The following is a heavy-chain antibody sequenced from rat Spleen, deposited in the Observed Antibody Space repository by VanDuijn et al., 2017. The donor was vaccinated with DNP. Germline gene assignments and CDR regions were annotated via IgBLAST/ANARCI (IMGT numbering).Heavy chain of an antibody. CDR3: ATPAYYAYKGDY. CDR1: GFSFSKYG. V-gene: IGHV5-17*01. J-gene: IGHJ2*01. Sequence: EVHLVESGGGLVQPGRSLKLSCVASGFSFSKYGMAWVRQSPKKGLEWVATIIYDGSSTFYRDSVKGRLTISRDNAKSTLDLQMDSLRSEDTATYFCATPAYYAYKGDYWGQGVMVTVSS. CDR2: IIYDGSST. D-gene: IGHD1-9*01.